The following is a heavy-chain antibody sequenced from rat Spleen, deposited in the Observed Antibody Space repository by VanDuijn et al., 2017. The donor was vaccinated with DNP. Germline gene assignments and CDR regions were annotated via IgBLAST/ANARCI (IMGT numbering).Heavy chain of an antibody. J-gene: IGHJ2*01. Sequence: EVQLLESGGGLVQPGRSLKLACTASGFTFSDYYMAWVRQAPKRGLEWVASIGYEDSTTYYGGSVKGRFTISRENAKSTLYLQMNSLRSEDTATYYCARQRYNLYYFDYWGQGVMVTVSS. CDR3: ARQRYNLYYFDY. CDR2: IGYEDSTT. D-gene: IGHD1-5*01. CDR1: GFTFSDYY. V-gene: IGHV5-22*01.